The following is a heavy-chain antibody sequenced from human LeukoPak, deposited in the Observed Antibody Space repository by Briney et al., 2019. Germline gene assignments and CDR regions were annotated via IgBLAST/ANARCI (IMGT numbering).Heavy chain of an antibody. CDR3: ARSLWQNRGFDY. V-gene: IGHV4-38-2*01. CDR2: IYHSGST. CDR1: GYSMSSGYY. J-gene: IGHJ4*02. Sequence: SETLSLTCAVSGYSMSSGYYWGWLRQPPGKGLEWIGSIYHSGSTYYNPSLKSRVTISVDTSKNQFSLKLSSVTAADTAVYYCARSLWQNRGFDYWGQGTLVTVSS. D-gene: IGHD1-14*01.